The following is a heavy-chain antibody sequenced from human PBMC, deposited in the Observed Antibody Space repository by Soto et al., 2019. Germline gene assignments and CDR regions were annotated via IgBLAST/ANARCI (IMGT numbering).Heavy chain of an antibody. CDR2: IFHSGQT. D-gene: IGHD3-16*01. CDR1: GDSMSSDF. Sequence: QVRLQESGPGLVKPSETLSLTCIVSGDSMSSDFWTWIRQPPGQGLEWIGYIFHSGQTNYNPSLTGRVTISVDTSKKQFSLKMNSVTGADTAVYYCARGQGHYDDSGPNSFDPWGPGALVVVSS. J-gene: IGHJ5*02. V-gene: IGHV4-59*01. CDR3: ARGQGHYDDSGPNSFDP.